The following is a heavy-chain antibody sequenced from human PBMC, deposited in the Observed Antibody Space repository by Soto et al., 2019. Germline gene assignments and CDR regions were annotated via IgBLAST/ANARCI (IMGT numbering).Heavy chain of an antibody. V-gene: IGHV2-5*02. CDR2: IYWDDDK. J-gene: IGHJ4*02. CDR3: AHRPYTIGTFDY. Sequence: QITLKESGPTVVKPTQTLTLTCTFSGFSLSTSGVGVGWIRQPPGKVLEWLALIYWDDDKRYSPSLEGRLTIXMXXSKNQVVLTMTNMDPVDTATYYCAHRPYTIGTFDYWGQGTLVTVSS. CDR1: GFSLSTSGVG. D-gene: IGHD6-19*01.